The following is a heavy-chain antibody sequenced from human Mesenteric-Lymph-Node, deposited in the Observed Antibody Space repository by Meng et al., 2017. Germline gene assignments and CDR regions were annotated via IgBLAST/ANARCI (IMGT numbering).Heavy chain of an antibody. CDR2: IYHSGST. CDR3: AREFRRGWGVVVINYWYFDL. V-gene: IGHV4-4*02. Sequence: PPGVGRALVKSSATLSLPWAVLGWFSISSNWLSWVRQPPGKGLEWIGEIYHSGSTNYNPSLKSRVTISVDKSKNQFSLKLSSVTAADTAVYYCAREFRRGWGVVVINYWYFDLWGRGTLVTVSS. J-gene: IGHJ2*01. CDR1: GWFSISSNW. D-gene: IGHD3-22*01.